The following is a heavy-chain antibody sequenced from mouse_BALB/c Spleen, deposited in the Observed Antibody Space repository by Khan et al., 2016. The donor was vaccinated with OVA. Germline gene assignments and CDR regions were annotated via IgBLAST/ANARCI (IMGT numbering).Heavy chain of an antibody. Sequence: EVKLLESGGGLVQPGGSLILSCAASGFDFSRNWMSWARRAPGKGQEWIGEINPGSSTINYTPSLKDKFIISRDNAKNTLYLQMRKVRSEDTALYYCARLERYGQLANWGQGTLVTVSA. CDR1: GFDFSRNW. CDR2: INPGSSTI. D-gene: IGHD2-14*01. J-gene: IGHJ3*01. V-gene: IGHV4-2*02. CDR3: ARLERYGQLAN.